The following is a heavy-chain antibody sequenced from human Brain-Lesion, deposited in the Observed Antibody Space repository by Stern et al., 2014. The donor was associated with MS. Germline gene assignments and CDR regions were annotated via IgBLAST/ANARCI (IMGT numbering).Heavy chain of an antibody. D-gene: IGHD3-3*01. CDR3: AHRRPHYASWDNGDFDY. CDR2: IYWDNDK. CDR1: GFSLRTDGVG. Sequence: QVTLRESGPALVTPTQTLTLTCTFSGFSLRTDGVGVGGVRQPPGQALEGLALIYWDNDKRYSPSLRSRLTITKDTSRNQVVLTMTNMDPVDTATYYCAHRRPHYASWDNGDFDYWGQGALVTVSS. V-gene: IGHV2-5*02. J-gene: IGHJ4*02.